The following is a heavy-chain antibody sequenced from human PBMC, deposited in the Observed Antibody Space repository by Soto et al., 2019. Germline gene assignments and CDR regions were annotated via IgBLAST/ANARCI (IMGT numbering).Heavy chain of an antibody. J-gene: IGHJ4*02. D-gene: IGHD5-18*01. Sequence: GGSLRLSCAASGFTFDDCAMHWVRQAPGKGLEWVSGISWNSGSIGHADSVKSRFTISRDNAKNSLYLQMNSLTTEDTALYYCAKAGAYNYGSYFDYWGQGTLVTVSS. V-gene: IGHV3-9*01. CDR2: ISWNSGSI. CDR3: AKAGAYNYGSYFDY. CDR1: GFTFDDCA.